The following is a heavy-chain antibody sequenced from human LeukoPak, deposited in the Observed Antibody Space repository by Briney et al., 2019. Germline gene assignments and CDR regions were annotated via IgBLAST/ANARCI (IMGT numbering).Heavy chain of an antibody. J-gene: IGHJ6*02. CDR3: AREQYYDFWSGYYMEADGMDV. D-gene: IGHD3-3*01. V-gene: IGHV1-2*02. CDR2: INPNSGGT. Sequence: ASVKVSCKASGYTFTVYYMHWVRQAPGQGLEWMGWINPNSGGTNYAQKFQGRVTMTRDTSISTAYMELSRLRSDDTAVYYCAREQYYDFWSGYYMEADGMDVWGQGTTVTVSS. CDR1: GYTFTVYY.